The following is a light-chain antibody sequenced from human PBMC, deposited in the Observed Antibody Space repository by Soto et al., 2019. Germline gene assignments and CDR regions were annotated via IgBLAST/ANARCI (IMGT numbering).Light chain of an antibody. Sequence: QPVLTQPASVSGSPGQSITISCTGTSSDVGGYNFVSWYQQHPDKAPKLMIYDVTNRPSGVSNRFSGSKSGNTASLTNSGLQAEDEADYYCSSYTSISTYVFGTGTKLTVL. J-gene: IGLJ1*01. CDR2: DVT. CDR3: SSYTSISTYV. V-gene: IGLV2-14*01. CDR1: SSDVGGYNF.